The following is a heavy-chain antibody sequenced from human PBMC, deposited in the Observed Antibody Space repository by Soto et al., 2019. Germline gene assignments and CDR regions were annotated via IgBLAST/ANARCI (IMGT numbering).Heavy chain of an antibody. CDR2: IYYSGST. J-gene: IGHJ4*02. CDR1: GGSISSSSYY. V-gene: IGHV4-39*01. D-gene: IGHD5-18*01. CDR3: ARHGAAMALTAFDY. Sequence: SETLSLTCTVSGGSISSSSYYLGWIRQPPGKGLEWIGSIYYSGSTYYNPSLKSRVTISVDTSKNQFSLKLSSVTAADTAVYYCARHGAAMALTAFDYWGQGTLVTVSS.